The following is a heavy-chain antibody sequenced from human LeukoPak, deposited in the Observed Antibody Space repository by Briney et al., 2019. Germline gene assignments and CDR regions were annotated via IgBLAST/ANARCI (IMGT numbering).Heavy chain of an antibody. Sequence: PGGSLRLSCTASEFTVSRNYMLWVRQAPGKGLEWVSLIFSNGDTHYADSVKGRFTISRDTSKNTVSLQMNSLRVEDTAMYYCTRDQMYYWRQGTLVTVSS. V-gene: IGHV3-53*01. J-gene: IGHJ4*02. CDR3: TRDQMYY. D-gene: IGHD5-24*01. CDR2: IFSNGDT. CDR1: EFTVSRNY.